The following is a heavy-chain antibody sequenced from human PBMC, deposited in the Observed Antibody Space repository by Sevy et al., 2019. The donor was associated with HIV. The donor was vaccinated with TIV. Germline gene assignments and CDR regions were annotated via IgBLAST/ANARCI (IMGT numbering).Heavy chain of an antibody. CDR3: ARDHXESSGXYPXGAFDX. CDR2: ISGSGDST. J-gene: IGHJ3*02. CDR1: XFTFITYA. Sequence: GGSLRLSCAXSXFTFITYAMNWVRQAPGKGLEWVSTISGSGDSTYYADSVKGRFTISRDNSKNTLYLQMNSLRAADTALYXCARDHXESSGXYPXGAFDXXGQGTMVTVSS. V-gene: IGHV3-23*01. D-gene: IGHD3-22*01.